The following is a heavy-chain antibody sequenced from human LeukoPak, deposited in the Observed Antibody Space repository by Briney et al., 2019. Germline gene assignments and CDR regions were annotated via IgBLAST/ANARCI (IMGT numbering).Heavy chain of an antibody. V-gene: IGHV4-30-2*01. D-gene: IGHD3-22*01. J-gene: IGHJ5*02. Sequence: PSETLSLTCAVSGGSISSGGYSWSWIRQPPGKGLECIGYIYHSGSTYYNPSLKSRVTISVDRSKNQFSLKLSSVTAADTAVYYCARFREYYYDSSGFDPWGQGTLVTVSS. CDR1: GGSISSGGYS. CDR2: IYHSGST. CDR3: ARFREYYYDSSGFDP.